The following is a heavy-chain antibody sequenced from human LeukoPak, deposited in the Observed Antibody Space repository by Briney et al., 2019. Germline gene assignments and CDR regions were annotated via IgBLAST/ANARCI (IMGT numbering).Heavy chain of an antibody. V-gene: IGHV4-39*07. Sequence: PSETQSLTCTVSGGSISSSSNYWGWIRQPPGKGLEWIGEINHSGSTNYNPSLKSRVTISVDTSKNQFSLKLSSVTAADTAVYYCARGRTVDGSGYIDYWGQGTLVTVSS. CDR1: GGSISSSSNY. CDR2: INHSGST. CDR3: ARGRTVDGSGYIDY. J-gene: IGHJ4*02. D-gene: IGHD3-22*01.